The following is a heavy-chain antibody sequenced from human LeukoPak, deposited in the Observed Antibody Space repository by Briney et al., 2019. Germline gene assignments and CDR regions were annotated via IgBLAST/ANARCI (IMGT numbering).Heavy chain of an antibody. CDR1: GCNIVRYG. Sequence: WETLSLTSQPSGCNIVRYGMSWVLEAPGKVLEWVSAISGSGGSTYYADSVKGRFTISRDNSKNTLYLQMNSLRAEDTAVYYCAKDRLIILRDFDYWGQGTLVTVSS. J-gene: IGHJ4*02. CDR3: AKDRLIILRDFDY. CDR2: ISGSGGST. V-gene: IGHV3-23*01. D-gene: IGHD2/OR15-2a*01.